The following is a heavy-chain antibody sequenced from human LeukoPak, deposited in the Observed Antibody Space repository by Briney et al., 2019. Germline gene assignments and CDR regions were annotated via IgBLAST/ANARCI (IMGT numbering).Heavy chain of an antibody. Sequence: SETLSLTCTVSGGSISSSSYYWGWIRQPPGKGLEWIGSIYYSGSTYYNPSLKSRVTISVDTSKNQFSLKLSSVTAADTAVYYCAREKGGGVVVTARTHLDYWGQGTLVTVSS. J-gene: IGHJ4*02. CDR3: AREKGGGVVVTARTHLDY. CDR2: IYYSGST. V-gene: IGHV4-39*07. D-gene: IGHD2-21*02. CDR1: GGSISSSSYY.